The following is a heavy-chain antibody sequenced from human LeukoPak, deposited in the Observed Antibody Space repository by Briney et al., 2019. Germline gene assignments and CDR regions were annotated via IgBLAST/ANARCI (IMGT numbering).Heavy chain of an antibody. V-gene: IGHV4-34*01. CDR2: INHSGST. CDR1: GFTFSSYS. J-gene: IGHJ4*02. D-gene: IGHD5-12*01. CDR3: ARGARSSKEVIVADY. Sequence: GSLRLSCAASGFTFSSYSMNWVRQPPGKGLEWIGEINHSGSTNYNPSLKSRVTISVDTSKNQFSLKLSSVTAADTAVYYCARGARSSKEVIVADYWGQGTLVTVSS.